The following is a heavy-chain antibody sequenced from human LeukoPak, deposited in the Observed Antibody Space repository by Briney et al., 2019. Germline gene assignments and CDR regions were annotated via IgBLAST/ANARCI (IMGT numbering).Heavy chain of an antibody. D-gene: IGHD1-14*01. CDR2: IYYSGST. Sequence: PSGTLSLTCTVSGGSISSYYWSWIRQPPGKGLEWIGYIYYSGSTNYNPSLKSRVTISVDTSKNQFSLKLSSVTAADTAVYYCARTGRLKGLSQMDVWGQGTTVTVSS. CDR3: ARTGRLKGLSQMDV. V-gene: IGHV4-59*01. CDR1: GGSISSYY. J-gene: IGHJ6*02.